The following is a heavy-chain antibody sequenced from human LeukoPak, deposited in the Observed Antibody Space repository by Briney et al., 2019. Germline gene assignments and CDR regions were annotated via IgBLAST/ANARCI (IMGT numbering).Heavy chain of an antibody. CDR1: GALYRSSTYY. CDR3: ASHAGGISATGTRQFDY. Sequence: SETLSLTCTVSGALYRSSTYYGGWIRQPPGKGVEWIGSMYCSGSTYYYSSLKGRVPMAVNQAKSQLSLKLSSVSAEHTAMYYCASHAGGISATGTRQFDYWGQGTLVTVST. D-gene: IGHD6-13*01. V-gene: IGHV4-39*01. J-gene: IGHJ4*02. CDR2: MYCSGST.